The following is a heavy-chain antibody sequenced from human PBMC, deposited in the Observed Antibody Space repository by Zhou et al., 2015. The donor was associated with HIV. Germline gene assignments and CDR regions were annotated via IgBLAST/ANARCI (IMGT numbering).Heavy chain of an antibody. D-gene: IGHD1-1*01. V-gene: IGHV1-69*06. CDR2: IIPLFPTP. Sequence: QVQLIQSGAEVKKPGSSVRVSCKASGGTLSIYGISWVRQAPGQGLEWMGGIIPLFPTPNYAETFQDRLTITADRSSGTAYMELTRLTSDDTAVYYCARATTPQPSLSSFLTWGQGTLISVSS. J-gene: IGHJ1*01. CDR3: ARATTPQPSLSSFLT. CDR1: GGTLSIYG.